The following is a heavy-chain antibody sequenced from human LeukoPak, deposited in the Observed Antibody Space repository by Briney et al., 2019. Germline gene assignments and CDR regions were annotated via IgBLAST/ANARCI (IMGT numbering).Heavy chain of an antibody. J-gene: IGHJ1*01. CDR3: ARRRYYVGSGYLE. Sequence: PSETLSLTCSVSGDSVSRSDSYWDWIRQPPGKGLEWVGTIYFSGRTYYSPSLNSPVTLSVDPSNNQFSLNLRSVTAADTAVYYCARRRYYVGSGYLEWGQGTLLSVSS. V-gene: IGHV4-39*01. CDR2: IYFSGRT. CDR1: GDSVSRSDSY. D-gene: IGHD3-22*01.